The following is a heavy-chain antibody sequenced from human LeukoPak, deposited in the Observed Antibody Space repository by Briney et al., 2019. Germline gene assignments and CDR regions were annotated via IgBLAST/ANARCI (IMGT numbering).Heavy chain of an antibody. Sequence: PGGSLRLSCAASGFTFSSNMMTWLRQAPGKGLEWVANIKPDGGEKFYVDSVRGRFTISRDSAKNSLYLQMNSLRAEDTAVYYCASSSLWSGILEYWGQGTLVIVSS. CDR2: IKPDGGEK. J-gene: IGHJ4*02. V-gene: IGHV3-7*01. CDR1: GFTFSSNM. D-gene: IGHD3-3*01. CDR3: ASSSLWSGILEY.